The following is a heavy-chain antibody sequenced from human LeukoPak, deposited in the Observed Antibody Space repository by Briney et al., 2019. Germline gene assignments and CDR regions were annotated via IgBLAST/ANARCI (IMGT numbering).Heavy chain of an antibody. CDR2: IYYSGST. CDR3: ARDKLGNDY. CDR1: GGSISSYY. J-gene: IGHJ4*02. V-gene: IGHV4-59*01. D-gene: IGHD7-27*01. Sequence: KPSETLSLTCTVSGGSISSYYWSWIRQPPGKGLEWIGYIYYSGSTNYNPSLKSRVTISVDTSKNQFSLKLSSVTAADTAVYYCARDKLGNDYWGQGTLVTVSS.